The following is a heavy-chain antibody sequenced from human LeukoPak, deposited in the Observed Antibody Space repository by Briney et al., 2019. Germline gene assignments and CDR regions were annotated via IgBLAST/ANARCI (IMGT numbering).Heavy chain of an antibody. D-gene: IGHD3-9*01. CDR2: INHSGST. J-gene: IGHJ4*02. CDR1: GGSFSGYY. V-gene: IGHV4-34*01. CDR3: ARLLTGTLVSVFDY. Sequence: PSETLSLTCAVYGGSFSGYYWSWIRQPPGKGREGMGEINHSGSTNYNPSLKSRVTISVDTSKNQFSLKLSSVTAADTAVYYCARLLTGTLVSVFDYWGQGTLVTVSS.